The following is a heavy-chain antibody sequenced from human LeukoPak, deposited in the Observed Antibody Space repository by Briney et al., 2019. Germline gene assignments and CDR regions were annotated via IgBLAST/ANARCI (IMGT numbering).Heavy chain of an antibody. V-gene: IGHV4-34*01. D-gene: IGHD5-24*01. Sequence: SETLSLTCAVYGGSFSGYYWSWIRQPPGKGLEWIGEINHSGSTNYNPSLKSRVTISVDTSKNQFSLKLGSVTAADTAVYYCARAQRRWLSTNWGQGTLVTVSS. CDR2: INHSGST. CDR1: GGSFSGYY. J-gene: IGHJ4*02. CDR3: ARAQRRWLSTN.